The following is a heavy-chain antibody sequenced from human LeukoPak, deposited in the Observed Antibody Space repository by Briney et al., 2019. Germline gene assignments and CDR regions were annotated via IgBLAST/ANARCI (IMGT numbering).Heavy chain of an antibody. V-gene: IGHV4-31*03. Sequence: TLSLTCTVSGGSISSGGYYWSWIRRHPGKGLEWIGYIYYSGSTYYDQSLKSRVTISVDTSKNQFSLKLSSVTAADTAVYYCARGDSSGYSGPYPHDAFDIWGQGTMVTVSS. J-gene: IGHJ3*02. CDR2: IYYSGST. CDR1: GGSISSGGYY. D-gene: IGHD3-22*01. CDR3: ARGDSSGYSGPYPHDAFDI.